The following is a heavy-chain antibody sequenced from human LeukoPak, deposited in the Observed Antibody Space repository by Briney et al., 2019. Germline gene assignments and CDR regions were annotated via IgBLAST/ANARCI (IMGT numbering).Heavy chain of an antibody. Sequence: PSETLSLSCTVSGGSVSSGSYYWSWIRQPPGKGLEWLRYIYDSGSTNYNPSLKSRVTISVDTSKNPSPLKLSSVPAADTAAYYCARGLYSSGWALFDYWGQGTLVTVSS. CDR2: IYDSGST. CDR3: ARGLYSSGWALFDY. D-gene: IGHD6-19*01. CDR1: GGSVSSGSYY. V-gene: IGHV4-61*01. J-gene: IGHJ4*02.